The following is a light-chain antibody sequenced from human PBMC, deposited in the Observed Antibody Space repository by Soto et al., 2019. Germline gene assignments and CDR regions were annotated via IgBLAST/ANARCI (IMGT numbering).Light chain of an antibody. CDR1: QSVSTK. CDR2: GAS. Sequence: EMVMTQSPATLSVSPGERATLSCRASQSVSTKLVWYQQKPGQAPRLLIYGASTRATGIPARFSGSGSGTEFPLPISSLQSEDFAVYYCQQHDQGWTFGQGTKVEIK. CDR3: QQHDQGWT. J-gene: IGKJ1*01. V-gene: IGKV3-15*01.